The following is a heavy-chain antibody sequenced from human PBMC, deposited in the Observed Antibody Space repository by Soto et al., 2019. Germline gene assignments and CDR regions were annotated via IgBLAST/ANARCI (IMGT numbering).Heavy chain of an antibody. J-gene: IGHJ4*02. D-gene: IGHD3-22*01. V-gene: IGHV5-51*01. CDR3: ARGSSGFSDFN. CDR1: GYGFTTYW. CDR2: IYPGDSDT. Sequence: GESLKISCKGSGYGFTTYWIGWVRQVPGKGLEWMGIIYPGDSDTRYSPSFQGQVTISADKSVSTAYLQWSSLKASDTAMYYCARGSSGFSDFNWGQGTLVTVSS.